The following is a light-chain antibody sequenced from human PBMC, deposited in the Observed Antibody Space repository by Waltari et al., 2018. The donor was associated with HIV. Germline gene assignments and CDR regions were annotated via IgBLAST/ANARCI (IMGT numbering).Light chain of an antibody. V-gene: IGKV4-1*01. CDR1: RSVLDNNQNY. J-gene: IGKJ1*01. CDR3: QQYYSTPWT. CDR2: WAS. Sequence: DIVMTQSPDSLAVSLGERATINCKSGRSVLDNNQNYLAWYHQKPGQPPKLLIYWASTRESGVPDRFSGSGSGTDFTLTISGLQAEDVSVYYCQQYYSTPWTFGQGTKVEIK.